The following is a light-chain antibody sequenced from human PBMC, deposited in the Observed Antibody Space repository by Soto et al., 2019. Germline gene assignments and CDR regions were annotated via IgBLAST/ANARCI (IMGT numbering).Light chain of an antibody. V-gene: IGKV3D-20*02. CDR1: QSISSDH. J-gene: IGKJ5*01. CDR2: GAS. CDR3: QQRHRWPIT. Sequence: EIVLTQSPGILSXSPXXXXTXXXRASQSISSDHLAWYQQRPGQSPRLLIYGASSRTTGVPDRFSGSGSGTDFTLTISSLEPEDSAVYYCQQRHRWPITFGQGTRLEI.